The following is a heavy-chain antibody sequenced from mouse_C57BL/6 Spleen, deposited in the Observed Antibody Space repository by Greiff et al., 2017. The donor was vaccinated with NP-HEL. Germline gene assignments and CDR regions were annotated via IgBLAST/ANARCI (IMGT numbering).Heavy chain of an antibody. CDR2: IWTGGGT. CDR3: ARMDYYGSSYGTWFDY. Sequence: VMLVESGPGLVAPSQSLSITCTVSGFSLTSYAISWVRQPPGKGLEWLGVIWTGGGTNYNSALKSRLSISKDNSKSQVFLKMNSLQTDDTARYYCARMDYYGSSYGTWFDYWGQGTTLTVSS. V-gene: IGHV2-9-1*01. J-gene: IGHJ2*01. CDR1: GFSLTSYA. D-gene: IGHD1-1*01.